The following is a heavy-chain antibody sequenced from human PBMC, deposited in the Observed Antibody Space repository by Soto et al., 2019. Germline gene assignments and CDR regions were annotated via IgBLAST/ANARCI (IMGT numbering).Heavy chain of an antibody. Sequence: ASVKVSCKVSGYTLTELSMHWVRQAPGKGLEWMGGIIPIFGTANYAQKFQGRVTITADESTSTAYMELSSLRSEDTAVYYCASRITMVRGAYYYYYGMDVWGQGTTVTVSS. D-gene: IGHD3-10*01. CDR1: GYTLTELS. V-gene: IGHV1-69*13. CDR3: ASRITMVRGAYYYYYGMDV. J-gene: IGHJ6*02. CDR2: IIPIFGTA.